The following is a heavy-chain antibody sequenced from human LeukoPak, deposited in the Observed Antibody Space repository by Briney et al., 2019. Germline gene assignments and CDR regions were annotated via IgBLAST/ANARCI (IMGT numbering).Heavy chain of an antibody. Sequence: PGGSLRLSCAASGFTFSSYAMHWVRQAPGKGLEWVAVISYDGSNKYYADSVKGRFTISRDNSKNTLYLQMNSLRAEDTAVYYCAKHLLQWELADYWGQGTLVTVSS. CDR3: AKHLLQWELADY. J-gene: IGHJ4*02. CDR1: GFTFSSYA. CDR2: ISYDGSNK. D-gene: IGHD1-26*01. V-gene: IGHV3-30-3*02.